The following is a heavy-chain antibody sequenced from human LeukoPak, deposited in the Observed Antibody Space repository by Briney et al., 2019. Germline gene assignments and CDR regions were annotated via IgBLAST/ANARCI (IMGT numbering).Heavy chain of an antibody. J-gene: IGHJ6*02. CDR1: GFTFSSYN. CDR3: ARDRTRYCSGGSCYSSYGMDV. V-gene: IGHV3-21*01. CDR2: ISSSGSYT. Sequence: PGGSLRLSCAASGFTFSSYNMNWVRQAPGKGLEWLSSISSSGSYTYYADSVKGRFTISRDNAKNSLYLQMNSLRAEDTAVYYCARDRTRYCSGGSCYSSYGMDVWGQGTTVTVSS. D-gene: IGHD2-15*01.